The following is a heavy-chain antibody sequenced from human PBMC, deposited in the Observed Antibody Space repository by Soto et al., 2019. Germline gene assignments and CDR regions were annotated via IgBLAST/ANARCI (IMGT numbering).Heavy chain of an antibody. V-gene: IGHV3-30*18. Sequence: GGSLRLSCAASGFTFGSYGMHWVRQAPGKGLEWVAVISYDGSTAYYADSVKGRFTISRDNSKNTLYLQMNSLRAEDTAVYYCAKVPDYYGSGNLDYWGQGTLVTVSS. CDR1: GFTFGSYG. D-gene: IGHD3-10*01. J-gene: IGHJ4*02. CDR2: ISYDGSTA. CDR3: AKVPDYYGSGNLDY.